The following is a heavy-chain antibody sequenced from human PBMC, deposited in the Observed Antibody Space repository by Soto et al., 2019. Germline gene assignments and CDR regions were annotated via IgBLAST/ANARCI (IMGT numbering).Heavy chain of an antibody. D-gene: IGHD5-12*01. CDR3: ALAIVATKARWNAFDI. J-gene: IGHJ3*02. CDR2: IYWNDDK. Sequence: SGPTLVNPTQTLTLTCTFSGFSLSTSGVGVGWIRQPPGRALEWLALIYWNDDKRYSPSLKSRLTITKDTSKNQVVLTMTNMDPVDAATYYCALAIVATKARWNAFDIWGQGTMVTVSS. CDR1: GFSLSTSGVG. V-gene: IGHV2-5*01.